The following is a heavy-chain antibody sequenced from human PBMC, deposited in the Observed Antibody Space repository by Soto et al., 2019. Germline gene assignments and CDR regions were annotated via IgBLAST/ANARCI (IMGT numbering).Heavy chain of an antibody. D-gene: IGHD6-19*01. CDR1: GDXVSSISGA. V-gene: IGHV6-1*01. CDR2: TYYRSKWFN. CDR3: ARGSYYSGWV. J-gene: IGHJ4*02. Sequence: QXLSLTCAISGDXVSSISGAWNWIRHSPSRGLEWLGRTYYRSKWFNDYSVSVKSRITINPDTSKNQFSMQLKSVTPEDTAVYYCARGSYYSGWVWGQGTLVTVSS.